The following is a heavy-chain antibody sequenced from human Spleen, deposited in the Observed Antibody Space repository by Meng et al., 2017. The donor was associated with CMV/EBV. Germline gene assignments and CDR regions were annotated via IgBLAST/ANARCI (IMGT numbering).Heavy chain of an antibody. V-gene: IGHV4-34*01. Sequence: SETLSLTCAVYGGSFSGYYWSWIRQPPGKGLEWIGEINHSGSTNYNPSLKSRVTISVDTSKNQFSLKLSSVTAADTAVYYCARDRDTLVFGVITLSPGDYWGQGTLVTVSS. CDR2: INHSGST. J-gene: IGHJ4*02. CDR3: ARDRDTLVFGVITLSPGDY. CDR1: GGSFSGYY. D-gene: IGHD3-3*01.